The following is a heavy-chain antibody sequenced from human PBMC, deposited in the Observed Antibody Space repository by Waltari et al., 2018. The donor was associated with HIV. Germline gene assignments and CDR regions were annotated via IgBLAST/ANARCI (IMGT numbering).Heavy chain of an antibody. D-gene: IGHD1-26*01. CDR1: GFTFSSYW. J-gene: IGHJ4*02. V-gene: IGHV3-74*01. CDR3: ARSEMGATDY. Sequence: EVQLVESGGGLVQPGGSLRLSCAASGFTFSSYWMHWVRQGPGKGLVWVSLINSYGASTTYADAVRGRFTISRDNAKNTLYLQMNSLRAEDTAVYYCARSEMGATDYWGQGTLVTVSS. CDR2: INSYGAST.